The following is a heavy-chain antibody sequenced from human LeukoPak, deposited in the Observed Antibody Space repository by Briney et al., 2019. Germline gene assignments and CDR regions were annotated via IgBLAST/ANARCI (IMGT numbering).Heavy chain of an antibody. CDR1: AGTFSSYA. D-gene: IGHD1-7*01. CDR2: IIHIFGTA. Sequence: SVKVSCKAAAGTFSSYAISWVRHAPGQGLGWMGGIIHIFGTANYAQKFQGRVTITTDESTSTAYLELSSLRSEDTAVYYCARDNYAGANWFDPWGQGTLVTVSS. CDR3: ARDNYAGANWFDP. V-gene: IGHV1-69*05. J-gene: IGHJ5*02.